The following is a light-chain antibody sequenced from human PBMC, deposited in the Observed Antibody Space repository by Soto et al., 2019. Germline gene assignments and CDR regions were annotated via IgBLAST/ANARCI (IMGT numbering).Light chain of an antibody. J-gene: IGKJ1*01. Sequence: AIQMTQSPPSLSASVGDRVTITCRASQDIRNDLGWYQEKLGQAPKLLIYAASNLQSGVPSRFSGSGSGTDFTLTTSGLQPEDFATYYCLQDYNYPWTFGQGTKGEI. CDR3: LQDYNYPWT. CDR2: AAS. CDR1: QDIRND. V-gene: IGKV1-6*01.